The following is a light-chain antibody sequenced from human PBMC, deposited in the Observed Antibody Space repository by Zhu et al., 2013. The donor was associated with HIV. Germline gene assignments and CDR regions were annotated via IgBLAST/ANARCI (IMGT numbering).Light chain of an antibody. CDR2: EVS. J-gene: IGLJ3*02. V-gene: IGLV2-23*02. CDR1: SSDVGSFHL. CDR3: FSYVGSREL. Sequence: QSALTQPASVSGSPGQSITISCSGSSSDVGSFHLVSWYQQHSGKAPKVIIYEVSKRPSGVSNRFSGSKSGNTASLTISGLQAEDEADYYCFSYVGSRELFGGGTKLTVL.